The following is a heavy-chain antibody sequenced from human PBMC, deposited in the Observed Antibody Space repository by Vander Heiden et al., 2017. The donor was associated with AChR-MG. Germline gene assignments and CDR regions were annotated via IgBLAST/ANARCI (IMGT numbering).Heavy chain of an antibody. CDR1: GYTFTSYD. CDR3: ARGFSTMGRGVLDRSGT. V-gene: IGHV1-8*01. D-gene: IGHD3-10*01. Sequence: QVQLVQSGAEVKKPGASVKVSCKASGYTFTSYDLNWVRQATGQGLEWMGWMNPNSGNTGYAQKFQGRVTMTRNTSISTAYMELSSLRSEDTAVYYCARGFSTMGRGVLDRSGTWGQGTLVTVSS. J-gene: IGHJ5*02. CDR2: MNPNSGNT.